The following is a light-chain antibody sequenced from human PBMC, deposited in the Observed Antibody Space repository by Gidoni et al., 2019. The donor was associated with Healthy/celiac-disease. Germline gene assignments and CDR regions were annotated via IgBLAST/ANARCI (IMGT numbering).Light chain of an antibody. Sequence: AIRMTQSPSSLSASTGDRVTITCRASQGISSYLAWYQQKPGKAPKLLIYAASTLQSGVPSRFSGSGSGTDFTLTIRCLQSEDFATYYCQQYYSYLPYTFGQGTKLEIK. J-gene: IGKJ2*01. CDR2: AAS. CDR3: QQYYSYLPYT. CDR1: QGISSY. V-gene: IGKV1-8*01.